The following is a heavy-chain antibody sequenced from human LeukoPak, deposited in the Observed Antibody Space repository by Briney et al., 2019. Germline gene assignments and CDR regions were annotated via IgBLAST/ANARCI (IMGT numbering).Heavy chain of an antibody. Sequence: SETLSLTCAVYGGSFSGYYWSWIRQPPGRGLEWIGEINHSGSTNYNPSLKSRVTISVDTSKNQFSLQLNSVTPEDTAVYYCARVSSYYYYMDVWGKGTTVTVSS. CDR2: INHSGST. CDR3: ARVSSYYYYMDV. V-gene: IGHV4-34*01. J-gene: IGHJ6*03. D-gene: IGHD6-6*01. CDR1: GGSFSGYY.